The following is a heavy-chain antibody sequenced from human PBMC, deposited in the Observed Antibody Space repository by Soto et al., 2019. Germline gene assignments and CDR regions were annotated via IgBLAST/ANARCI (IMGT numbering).Heavy chain of an antibody. CDR2: INPNSGGT. CDR1: GYTFTGYY. V-gene: IGHV1-2*04. D-gene: IGHD3-16*01. Sequence: ASVKGSCKASGYTFTGYYMHWVRQAPGQGLEWMGWINPNSGGTNYAQKFQGWVTMTRDTSISTAYMELSRLRSDDTAVYYCATSQTLYGYYGMDVWGQGTTVTVSS. J-gene: IGHJ6*02. CDR3: ATSQTLYGYYGMDV.